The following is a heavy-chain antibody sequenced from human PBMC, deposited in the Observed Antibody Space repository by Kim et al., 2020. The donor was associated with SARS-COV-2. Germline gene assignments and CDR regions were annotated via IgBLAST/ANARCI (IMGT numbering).Heavy chain of an antibody. J-gene: IGHJ6*02. D-gene: IGHD6-19*01. V-gene: IGHV5-51*01. CDR2: TYGGDESNI. CDR1: GYIFTSYW. Sequence: GESLKISCRGSGYIFTSYWIVWVRQMPGKGPEWMGMTYGGDESNIRYSPSFEGQVTISADKAISTAYVQWSRLKASDTATYFCARRLWITSGWYAMDVWGQGTTVTVSS. CDR3: ARRLWITSGWYAMDV.